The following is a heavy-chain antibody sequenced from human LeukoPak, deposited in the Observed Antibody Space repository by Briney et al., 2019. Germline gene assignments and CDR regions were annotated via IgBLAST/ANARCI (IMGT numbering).Heavy chain of an antibody. J-gene: IGHJ4*02. Sequence: GASVKVSCKASGGTFSSYAISWVRQAPGQGLEWMGGIIPIFGTANYAQKFQGRVTITTDESTSTAYMELSSLRSEDTAVYYCATGRWGSTSFNFDYWGQGTLVTVSS. V-gene: IGHV1-69*05. D-gene: IGHD2-2*01. CDR3: ATGRWGSTSFNFDY. CDR2: IIPIFGTA. CDR1: GGTFSSYA.